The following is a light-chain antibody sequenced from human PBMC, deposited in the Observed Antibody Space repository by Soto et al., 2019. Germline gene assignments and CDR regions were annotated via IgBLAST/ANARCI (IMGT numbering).Light chain of an antibody. CDR2: GVN. Sequence: QSALTQPASVSGSPGQSITVSCTGSSSDFGDDKYVSWYQQQPGKGPNLLIYGVNSRPSGISNRFSGSKSGNTASLTISGLQVEDEVEYFWGSFTTSRIWVFGGGTKLTVL. J-gene: IGLJ3*02. V-gene: IGLV2-14*01. CDR3: GSFTTSRIWV. CDR1: SSDFGDDKY.